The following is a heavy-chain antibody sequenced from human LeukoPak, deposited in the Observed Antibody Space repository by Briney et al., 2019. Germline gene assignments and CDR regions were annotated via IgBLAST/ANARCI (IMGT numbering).Heavy chain of an antibody. Sequence: GAFPKISCMWSGYSFQDYWSGWVRQMPGEGPELMCRISPDDSDTKYSPTFQGQVTVSIDKSLSTAYLKSSTLSDSDTAIYYCAKFGIRGCFSSTECYTSFFHYGIDVWGQGTTVTVSS. J-gene: IGHJ6*01. V-gene: IGHV5-51*01. CDR1: GYSFQDYW. CDR2: ISPDDSDT. D-gene: IGHD2-2*02. CDR3: AKFGIRGCFSSTECYTSFFHYGIDV.